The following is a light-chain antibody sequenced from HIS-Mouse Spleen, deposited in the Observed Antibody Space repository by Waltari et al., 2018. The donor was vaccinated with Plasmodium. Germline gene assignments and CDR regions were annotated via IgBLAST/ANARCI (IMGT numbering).Light chain of an antibody. CDR3: QAWDSSTVV. Sequence: SYELTQPPSVSVSPGQTASITCSGDKLGDKYACWYQQKPGQSPVLVIYQDSKRPSGIPELFSGSNSGNTATLTSGGTQAMDEADYYCQAWDSSTVVFGGGTKLTVL. J-gene: IGLJ2*01. V-gene: IGLV3-1*01. CDR1: KLGDKY. CDR2: QDS.